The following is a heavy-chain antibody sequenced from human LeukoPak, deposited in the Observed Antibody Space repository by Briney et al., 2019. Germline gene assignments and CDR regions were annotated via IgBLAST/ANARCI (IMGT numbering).Heavy chain of an antibody. J-gene: IGHJ3*02. V-gene: IGHV3-23*05. CDR3: AKRPAGGDAFDI. D-gene: IGHD3-10*01. CDR2: IGSDNKP. CDR1: GFTFSAYA. Sequence: GGSLRLSCEASGFTFSAYAMTWVRQAPGKGLEWVSSIGSDNKPHYSESVKGRFAISRDNSKNTLYLQMNSLRAEDTAVYYCAKRPAGGDAFDIWGQGTMVTVSS.